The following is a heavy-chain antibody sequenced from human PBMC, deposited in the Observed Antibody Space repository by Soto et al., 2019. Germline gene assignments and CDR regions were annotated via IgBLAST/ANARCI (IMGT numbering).Heavy chain of an antibody. Sequence: PSETLSLTCTVSCDSFSNYYCNWVRKSAGKGLEWIGRIYPTGSTTYNPSLKSRLTMSVDTSKNQFSLRLTSMTAADTAVYYCATGRSEVGPGAMDTWGQGTLVTDSS. V-gene: IGHV4-4*07. CDR3: ATGRSEVGPGAMDT. CDR2: IYPTGST. CDR1: CDSFSNYY. D-gene: IGHD2-2*01. J-gene: IGHJ4*02.